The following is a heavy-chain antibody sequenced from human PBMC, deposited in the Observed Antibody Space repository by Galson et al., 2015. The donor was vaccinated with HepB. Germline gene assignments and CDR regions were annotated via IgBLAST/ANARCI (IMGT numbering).Heavy chain of an antibody. J-gene: IGHJ3*02. CDR2: MNPNSGNT. Sequence: CKASGYTFTSYDINWVRQATGQGLEWMGWMNPNSGNTGYAQKFQGRVTMTRNTSISTAYMELSSLRSEDTAVYYCARGLSGSWGTFDIWGQGTMVTVSS. V-gene: IGHV1-8*01. D-gene: IGHD1-26*01. CDR3: ARGLSGSWGTFDI. CDR1: GYTFTSYD.